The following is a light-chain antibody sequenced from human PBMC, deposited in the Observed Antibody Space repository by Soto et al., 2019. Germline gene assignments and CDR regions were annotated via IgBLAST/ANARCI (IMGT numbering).Light chain of an antibody. J-gene: IGLJ3*02. CDR1: SSDVGSYNL. Sequence: QSALTQPASVSGSPGQSITISCTETSSDVGSYNLVSWYQQHPGKAPKFIFYEASKAPPGISSRFSRSKSGNTAFLTISGLQAEDEADYYCCSYAGSSIWVFGGGTQLTVL. V-gene: IGLV2-23*01. CDR3: CSYAGSSIWV. CDR2: EAS.